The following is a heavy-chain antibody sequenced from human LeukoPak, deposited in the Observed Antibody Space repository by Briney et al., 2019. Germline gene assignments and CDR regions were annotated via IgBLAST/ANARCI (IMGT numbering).Heavy chain of an antibody. CDR2: INWNSGYI. CDR1: GFTFDDFA. D-gene: IGHD1-26*01. Sequence: GRSLRLSCAASGFTFDDFAMHWVRQAPGKGLEWVSGINWNSGYIGYADSVKGRFTISRDNAKSPLYLQMNSLRTEDTALYYCAKDRGVGIYYFDSWGQGTLVTVSS. V-gene: IGHV3-9*01. CDR3: AKDRGVGIYYFDS. J-gene: IGHJ4*02.